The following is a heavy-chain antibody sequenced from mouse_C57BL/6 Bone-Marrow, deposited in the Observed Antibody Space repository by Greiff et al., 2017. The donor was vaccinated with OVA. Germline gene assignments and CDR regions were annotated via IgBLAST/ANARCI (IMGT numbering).Heavy chain of an antibody. CDR3: ALLLLFAY. Sequence: QVQLQQPGAELVKPGASVKLSCKASGYTFTSYWMQWVKQRPGQGLEWIGEIDPSDSYTNYNQKFKGKATLTVDTSSSTAYMQLSSLTSEDSAVYYCALLLLFAYWGQGTLVTVSA. V-gene: IGHV1-50*01. CDR1: GYTFTSYW. CDR2: IDPSDSYT. D-gene: IGHD2-3*01. J-gene: IGHJ3*01.